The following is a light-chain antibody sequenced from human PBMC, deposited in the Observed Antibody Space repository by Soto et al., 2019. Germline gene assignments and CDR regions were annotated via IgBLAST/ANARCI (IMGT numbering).Light chain of an antibody. CDR2: GAS. CDR3: QQSYSATPT. CDR1: QSIGNY. Sequence: DIPMTQSPSSLSASVGDRVTITCRAGQSIGNYLNWYQQKPGKPPKLLIYGASTLQSGVPSRFSGRGSGTDFTLTISSLQPEDFATYYCQQSYSATPTFGPGTKVAIK. V-gene: IGKV1-39*01. J-gene: IGKJ3*01.